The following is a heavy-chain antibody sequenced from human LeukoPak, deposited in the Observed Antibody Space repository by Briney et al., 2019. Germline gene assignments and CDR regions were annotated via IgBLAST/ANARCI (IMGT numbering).Heavy chain of an antibody. V-gene: IGHV3-48*01. J-gene: IGHJ5*02. CDR1: GFTFNSYS. D-gene: IGHD6-19*01. CDR3: AKRSSGWYNWFDP. Sequence: GGSLRLSCAASGFTFNSYSMNWVRQAPGKGLEWVSYISSSSNTIYYADSVKGRFTISRDNSKNTLYLQMNSLRAEDTAVYYCAKRSSGWYNWFDPWGQGTLVTVSS. CDR2: ISSSSNTI.